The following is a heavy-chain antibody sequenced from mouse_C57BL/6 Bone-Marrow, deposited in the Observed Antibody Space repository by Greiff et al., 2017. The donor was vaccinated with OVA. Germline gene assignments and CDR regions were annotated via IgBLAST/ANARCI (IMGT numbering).Heavy chain of an antibody. D-gene: IGHD1-1*02. V-gene: IGHV1-26*01. CDR2: INPNNGGT. Sequence: EVQLQQSGPELVKPGASVKISCKASGYTFTDYYMNWVKQSHGKSLEWIGDINPNNGGTSYNQKFKGKATLTVDKSSSTAYMELRSLTSEDSAVYYCASRYGRRKRDWFAYWGQGTLVTVSA. CDR1: GYTFTDYY. J-gene: IGHJ3*01. CDR3: ASRYGRRKRDWFAY.